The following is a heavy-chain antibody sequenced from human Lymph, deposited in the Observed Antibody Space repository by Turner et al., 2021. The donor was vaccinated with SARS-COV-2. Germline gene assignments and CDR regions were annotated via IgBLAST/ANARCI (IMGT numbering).Heavy chain of an antibody. CDR2: MTPNRGNT. J-gene: IGHJ6*02. Sequence: QVQLVQSGAEVKNPGASVKVSCKAPGYTFHSYDINWVRQAIGQGLECMECMTPNRGNTCYAQKYQGRVTMTMNTSIRTAYMELISLRSEDTAVYYCARGRYSGGGMDVWGQGTTVTVSS. CDR3: ARGRYSGGGMDV. D-gene: IGHD1-26*01. V-gene: IGHV1-8*02. CDR1: GYTFHSYD.